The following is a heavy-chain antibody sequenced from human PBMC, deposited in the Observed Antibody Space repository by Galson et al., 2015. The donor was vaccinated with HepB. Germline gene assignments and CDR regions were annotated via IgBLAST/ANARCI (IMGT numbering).Heavy chain of an antibody. CDR3: ARELNYYKTTAIDY. J-gene: IGHJ4*02. Sequence: SVKVSCKVSGYTFSSYDINWVRQATGQGLEWMGWMNPNSGSTGYAQKFQGRVTMTRDTSISTAYMELSSLRSEDTAVYYCARELNYYKTTAIDYWGQGTLVTVSS. D-gene: IGHD3-10*01. CDR1: GYTFSSYD. V-gene: IGHV1-8*01. CDR2: MNPNSGST.